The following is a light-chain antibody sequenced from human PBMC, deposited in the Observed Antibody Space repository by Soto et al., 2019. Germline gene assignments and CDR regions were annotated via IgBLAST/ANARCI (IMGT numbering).Light chain of an antibody. Sequence: EIVMTQSPATLSVSPGERVTLSCRASQSVSRSLAWYQQKPGQAPRLLIYGASTRATGIPARCSGSGSGTEFTITISSLQSEEFEVYYCQQYNNWPPFTFGPGTKVDIK. V-gene: IGKV3-15*01. CDR1: QSVSRS. CDR2: GAS. J-gene: IGKJ3*01. CDR3: QQYNNWPPFT.